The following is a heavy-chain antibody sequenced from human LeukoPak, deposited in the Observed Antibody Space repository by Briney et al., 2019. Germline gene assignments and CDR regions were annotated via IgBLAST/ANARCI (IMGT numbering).Heavy chain of an antibody. D-gene: IGHD5-12*01. CDR3: ARDGYSGYDFFDY. Sequence: GGSLRLSCVASGFTFSSYSMNWVRQAPGKGLEWVSYISGSSTYIYYVDSLKGRFTISRDNSKNTLYLQMNSLRAEDTAVYYCARDGYSGYDFFDYWGQGTLVTVSS. CDR2: ISGSSTYI. CDR1: GFTFSSYS. V-gene: IGHV3-21*01. J-gene: IGHJ4*02.